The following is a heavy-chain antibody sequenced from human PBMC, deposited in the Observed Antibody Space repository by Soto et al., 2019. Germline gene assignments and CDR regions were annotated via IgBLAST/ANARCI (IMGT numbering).Heavy chain of an antibody. CDR2: ITGSGGST. J-gene: IGHJ4*02. CDR3: AKTPYNWNYEDYFDY. Sequence: GGSLRLSCAASGFTFSSYAMSWVRQAPGKGLEWVSGITGSGGSTYYADSVKGRFTISRDNSRNTLYLQMNSLRAEDTAVYYCAKTPYNWNYEDYFDYWGQGTLVTVSS. CDR1: GFTFSSYA. D-gene: IGHD1-7*01. V-gene: IGHV3-23*01.